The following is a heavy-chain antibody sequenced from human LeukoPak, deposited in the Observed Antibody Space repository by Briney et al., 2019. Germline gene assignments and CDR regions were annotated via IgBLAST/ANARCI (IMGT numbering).Heavy chain of an antibody. CDR3: ARDQGYCSSTSCYATIYYYYGMDV. CDR2: INPNSGDT. J-gene: IGHJ6*02. CDR1: GYTFTSYG. Sequence: ASVKVSCKASGYTFTSYGISWVRQAPGQGLEWMGWINPNSGDTNYAQKFQGRVTMTRDTSISTAYMELSRLRSDDTAVYYCARDQGYCSSTSCYATIYYYYGMDVWGQGTTVTVSS. D-gene: IGHD2-2*01. V-gene: IGHV1-2*02.